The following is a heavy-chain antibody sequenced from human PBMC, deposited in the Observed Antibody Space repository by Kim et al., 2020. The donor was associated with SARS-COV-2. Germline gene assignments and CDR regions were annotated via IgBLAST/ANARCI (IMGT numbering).Heavy chain of an antibody. CDR1: GFTFSTYA. V-gene: IGHV3-23*01. D-gene: IGHD4-17*01. CDR3: AKDGRGHGDYHWFDT. CDR2: ISDSGSST. J-gene: IGHJ5*02. Sequence: GGSLRLSCAASGFTFSTYAMNWVRHPPGKGLEWVSSISDSGSSTYYADSVKGRFTISRDNSKNTLYLQMNSLTVEDTAIYYCAKDGRGHGDYHWFDTWGQGTLVTVSS.